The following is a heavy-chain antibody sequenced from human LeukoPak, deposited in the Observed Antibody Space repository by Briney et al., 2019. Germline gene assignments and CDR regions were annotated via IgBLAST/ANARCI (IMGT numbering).Heavy chain of an antibody. J-gene: IGHJ4*02. CDR2: ISYDGSKK. CDR3: VKDRHFYGAGTYYNLDY. Sequence: GGSLGLSCAASGFIFSTHGMHWVRQAPGKGLEWVSLISYDGSKKYYADSVKGRFTISRDNSKSTLYLQLNSLRAEDTAVYYCVKDRHFYGAGTYYNLDYWGQGTLVTVSS. CDR1: GFIFSTHG. V-gene: IGHV3-30*18. D-gene: IGHD3-10*01.